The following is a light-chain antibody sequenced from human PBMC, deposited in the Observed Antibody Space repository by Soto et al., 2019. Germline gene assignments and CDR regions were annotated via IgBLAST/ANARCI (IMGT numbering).Light chain of an antibody. V-gene: IGKV1-9*01. CDR3: LQLDSYPMT. J-gene: IGKJ1*01. CDR2: EAS. CDR1: QSISSY. Sequence: IQMNQSPSSLSASVGNRVTITCRASQSISSYLAWYQQKPGKARNLLIYEASTLQSGVPSSFSGSGSGTELTLSVSRLQPEDFATYYCLQLDSYPMTFGQGTKV.